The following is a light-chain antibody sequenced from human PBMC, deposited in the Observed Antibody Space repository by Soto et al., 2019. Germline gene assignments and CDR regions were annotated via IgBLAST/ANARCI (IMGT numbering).Light chain of an antibody. Sequence: EIVMTQSPATLSVSPGERATLSCRASQSISSNLAWYQQKVGQTPRLLLYGASTRATGIPARFSGSGSRTEFTLTINSLQSEDFAVYYCQQHNNWPWTFGQGTRVEIK. V-gene: IGKV3-15*01. CDR3: QQHNNWPWT. J-gene: IGKJ1*01. CDR2: GAS. CDR1: QSISSN.